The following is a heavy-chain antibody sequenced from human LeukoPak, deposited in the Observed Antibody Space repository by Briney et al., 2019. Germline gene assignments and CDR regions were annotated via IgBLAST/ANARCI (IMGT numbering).Heavy chain of an antibody. CDR3: ARDQYSGRFDY. CDR1: GGSISSHY. V-gene: IGHV4-4*07. J-gene: IGHJ4*02. CDR2: IYTSGST. Sequence: PSETLSLTCTVSGGSISSHYWSWIRQPAGKGLEWIGRIYTSGSTNYNPSLKSRVTISIDTSKNQYSLKLSSVTAADTAVYYCARDQYSGRFDYWGQGTLVTVSS. D-gene: IGHD1-26*01.